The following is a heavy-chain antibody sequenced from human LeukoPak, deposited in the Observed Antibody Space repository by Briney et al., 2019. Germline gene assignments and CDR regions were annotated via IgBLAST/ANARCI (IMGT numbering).Heavy chain of an antibody. Sequence: ASVKVSCKVSGYTFTGYFVHWLRQAPGHGLEWMGWVDPNSGDTNYAQKFQGRVTMTTDTSISTAYMELSSLTSDDTAVYYCARPYSITWYEWFDPWGQGTLVTVSS. J-gene: IGHJ5*02. D-gene: IGHD3-3*01. CDR3: ARPYSITWYEWFDP. V-gene: IGHV1-2*02. CDR1: GYTFTGYF. CDR2: VDPNSGDT.